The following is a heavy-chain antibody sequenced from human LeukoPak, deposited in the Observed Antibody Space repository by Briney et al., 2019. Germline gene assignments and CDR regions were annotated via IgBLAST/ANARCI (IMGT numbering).Heavy chain of an antibody. D-gene: IGHD6-19*01. CDR1: GFIVSSNY. Sequence: TGGSLRLSCAASGFIVSSNYMSWVRQAPGKGLEWVSVIYSADSTCYADSVKGRFTISRHNSKNALYLQMNSLRAEDTAVYYCAKSEPGYSSGCPDYWGQGTLVTVSS. CDR2: IYSADST. CDR3: AKSEPGYSSGCPDY. V-gene: IGHV3-53*04. J-gene: IGHJ4*02.